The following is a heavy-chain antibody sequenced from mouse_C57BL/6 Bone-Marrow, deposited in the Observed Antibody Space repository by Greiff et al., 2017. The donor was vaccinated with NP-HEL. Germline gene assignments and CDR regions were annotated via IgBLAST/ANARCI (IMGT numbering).Heavy chain of an antibody. CDR1: YFAFKASA. CDR3: ARSLAGYYDHWYFDV. CDR2: FTMYSDAT. J-gene: IGHJ1*03. V-gene: IGHV1-49*01. Sequence: LEESGAELVRPGSSVKLSCKDSYFAFKASAMHWVKQRPGHGLEWIGSFTMYSDATEYSENFKGKATLTANTSSGTAYMELSSLTSEDSAVYYCARSLAGYYDHWYFDVWGTGTTVTVSS. D-gene: IGHD2-4*01.